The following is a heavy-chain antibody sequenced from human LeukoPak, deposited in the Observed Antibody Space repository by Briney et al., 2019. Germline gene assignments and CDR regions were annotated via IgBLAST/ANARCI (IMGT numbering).Heavy chain of an antibody. CDR2: ISTYNGHT. CDR3: ARQVDSTMALPDY. V-gene: IGHV1-18*01. Sequence: ASVKVFCKTSGYTFASYGVTWVRQAPGQGLEWMGWISTYNGHTNYAQKLQGRVTMTTDTSTSTAYMELRSLRSDDTAVYYCARQVDSTMALPDYWGQGTLVTVSS. J-gene: IGHJ4*02. D-gene: IGHD3-10*01. CDR1: GYTFASYG.